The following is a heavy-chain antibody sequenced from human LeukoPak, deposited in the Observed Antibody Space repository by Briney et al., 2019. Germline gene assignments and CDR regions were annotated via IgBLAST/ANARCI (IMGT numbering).Heavy chain of an antibody. V-gene: IGHV4-59*01. D-gene: IGHD6-13*01. CDR1: GGSISSYY. CDR2: IYYSGST. Sequence: SETLSLTCTVSGGSISSYYWSWIRQPPGKGLEWIGYIYYSGSTNYNPSLKSRVTISVDTSKNQFSLKLSSVTAADTAVYYCARRSIAAAGTQFDYWGQGTLVTVSS. CDR3: ARRSIAAAGTQFDY. J-gene: IGHJ4*02.